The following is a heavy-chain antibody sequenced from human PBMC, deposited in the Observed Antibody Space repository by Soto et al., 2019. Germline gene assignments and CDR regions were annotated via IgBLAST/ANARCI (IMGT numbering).Heavy chain of an antibody. Sequence: SETLSLTCTVSGGSISSSSYYWGWIRQPPGKGLEWIGSIYYSGSTYYNPSLKSRVTISVDTSKNQFSLKLSSVTAADTAVYYCARRDIVPQRHNWFDPWGQGTLVTVSS. CDR3: ARRDIVPQRHNWFDP. J-gene: IGHJ5*02. CDR2: IYYSGST. V-gene: IGHV4-39*01. D-gene: IGHD5-12*01. CDR1: GGSISSSSYY.